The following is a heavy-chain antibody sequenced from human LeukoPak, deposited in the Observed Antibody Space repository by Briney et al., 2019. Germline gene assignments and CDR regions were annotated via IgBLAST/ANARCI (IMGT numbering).Heavy chain of an antibody. Sequence: GASVKVSCKASGYTLTSYYLHWVRQAPGQGLEWMAIINPSGGSTSHAQKFQGRVTMTRDTSASTVYMELSSLRSEDTAVYYCARVRDCSGGSCQRPLGYWGQGTLVTVSS. V-gene: IGHV1-46*01. D-gene: IGHD2-15*01. J-gene: IGHJ4*02. CDR2: INPSGGST. CDR1: GYTLTSYY. CDR3: ARVRDCSGGSCQRPLGY.